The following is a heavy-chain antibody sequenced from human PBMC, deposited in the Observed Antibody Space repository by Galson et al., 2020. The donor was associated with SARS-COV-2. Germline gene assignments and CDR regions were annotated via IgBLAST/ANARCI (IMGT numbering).Heavy chain of an antibody. CDR1: GGSISSGSYY. J-gene: IGHJ6*02. D-gene: IGHD5-18*01. Sequence: SETLSLTCTVSGGSISSGSYYWSWIRQPAGKGLEWIGRIYTSGSTNYNPSLKSRVTISVDTSKNQFSLKLSSVTAADTAVYYCASEGGYRYGYGHYYGMDVWGQGTTVTVSS. CDR3: ASEGGYRYGYGHYYGMDV. CDR2: IYTSGST. V-gene: IGHV4-61*02.